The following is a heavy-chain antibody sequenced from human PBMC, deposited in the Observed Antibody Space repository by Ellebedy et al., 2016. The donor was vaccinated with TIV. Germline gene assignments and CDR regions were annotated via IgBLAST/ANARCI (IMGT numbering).Heavy chain of an antibody. CDR1: GFTFSSYA. J-gene: IGHJ4*02. CDR2: ISYDGSNK. D-gene: IGHD2-2*01. CDR3: ARVNGIAVVPAAIFDY. V-gene: IGHV3-30-3*01. Sequence: GESLKISCAASGFTFSSYAMHWVRQAPGKGLEWVAVISYDGSNKYYADSVKGRFTISRNNSNNTLYLQMNSLRAEDTAVYYCARVNGIAVVPAAIFDYWGQGTLVTVSS.